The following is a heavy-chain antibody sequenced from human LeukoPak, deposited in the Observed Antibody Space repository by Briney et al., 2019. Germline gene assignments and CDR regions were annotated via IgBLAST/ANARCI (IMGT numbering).Heavy chain of an antibody. CDR3: ARDPTYYYDSSASGGWFDP. CDR1: GYTFTGYY. J-gene: IGHJ5*02. V-gene: IGHV1-2*02. D-gene: IGHD3-22*01. CDR2: INPNSGGT. Sequence: ASVKVSCKASGYTFTGYYMHWVRLAPGQGLEWMGWINPNSGGTNYAQKFQGRVTMTRDTSISTAYMELSRLRFDDTAVYYCARDPTYYYDSSASGGWFDPRGQGTLVTVSS.